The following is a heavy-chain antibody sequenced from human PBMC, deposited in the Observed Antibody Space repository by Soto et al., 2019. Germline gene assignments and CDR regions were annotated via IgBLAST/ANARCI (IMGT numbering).Heavy chain of an antibody. V-gene: IGHV3-23*01. CDR3: ARTYIVVVTFDY. J-gene: IGHJ4*02. CDR2: ISGSGGST. D-gene: IGHD2-21*02. CDR1: GFTFSSYA. Sequence: PGGSLRLSCAASGFTFSSYAMSWVRQAPGKGLEWVSAISGSGGSTYYADSVKGRSTISRDNSKNTLYLQMNSLRAEDTAVYYCARTYIVVVTFDYWGQGTLVTVSS.